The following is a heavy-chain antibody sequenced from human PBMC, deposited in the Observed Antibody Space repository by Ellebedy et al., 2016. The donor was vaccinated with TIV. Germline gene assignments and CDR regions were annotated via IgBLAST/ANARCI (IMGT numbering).Heavy chain of an antibody. Sequence: PGGSLRLSCKGSGYKTANYWIAWVRQLPGQGLELMGLVDPSDSESRYSPPFQGQVTISVDQSKTTAYLQWGSLKASDTAMYYCARLLYKGVGGYYYGLDVWGQGTPVTVTS. CDR3: ARLLYKGVGGYYYGLDV. J-gene: IGHJ6*02. D-gene: IGHD3-3*01. CDR2: VDPSDSES. V-gene: IGHV5-51*01. CDR1: GYKTANYW.